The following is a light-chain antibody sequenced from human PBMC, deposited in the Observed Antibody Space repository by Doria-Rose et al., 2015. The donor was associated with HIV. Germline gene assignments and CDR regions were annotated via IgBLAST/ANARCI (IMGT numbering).Light chain of an antibody. Sequence: SPLSASIGDRVTITCRASQTVSTYLNWFQQEPGKAPKLLIYAASRLQSGVPSRFSGSGSGTDFTLTISGLQPGDFATYYCQQTYSSPPWTFGQGTKVEMK. CDR1: QTVSTY. CDR2: AAS. CDR3: QQTYSSPPWT. J-gene: IGKJ1*01. V-gene: IGKV1-39*01.